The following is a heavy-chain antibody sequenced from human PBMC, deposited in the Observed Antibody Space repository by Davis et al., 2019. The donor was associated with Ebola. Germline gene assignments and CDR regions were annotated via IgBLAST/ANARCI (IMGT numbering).Heavy chain of an antibody. V-gene: IGHV3-33*06. CDR1: GFTFSSYG. CDR3: AKDSYVGSGGYYYGMDV. Sequence: GESLKISCAASGFTFSSYGMHWVRQAPGKGLEWVAVIWYDGSNKYYADSVKGRFTISRDNSKNTLYLQMNSLRAEDTAVYYCAKDSYVGSGGYYYGMDVWGQGTTVTVSS. CDR2: IWYDGSNK. D-gene: IGHD3-10*01. J-gene: IGHJ6*02.